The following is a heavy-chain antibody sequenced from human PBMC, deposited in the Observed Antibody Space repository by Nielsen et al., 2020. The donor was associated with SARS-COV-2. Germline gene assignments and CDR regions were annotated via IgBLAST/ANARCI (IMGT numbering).Heavy chain of an antibody. V-gene: IGHV1-46*01. D-gene: IGHD3-10*01. J-gene: IGHJ4*02. CDR2: INPSGGST. CDR3: ARDPRGGPVDY. Sequence: ASVKVSCKASGYTFTSYHMHWVRQAPGQGLEWMGIINPSGGSTSYAQKFQGRVTMTRDTSTSTVYMELSSLRSEDTAVYYCARDPRGGPVDYWGQGTLVTVSS. CDR1: GYTFTSYH.